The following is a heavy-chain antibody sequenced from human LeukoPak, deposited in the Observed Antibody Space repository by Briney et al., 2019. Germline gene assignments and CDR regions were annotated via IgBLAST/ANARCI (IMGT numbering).Heavy chain of an antibody. CDR2: IIPIFGTA. J-gene: IGHJ4*02. CDR1: GGTFSSYA. Sequence: SVKVSCKASGGTFSSYAISWVRQAPGQGLEWMGRIIPIFGTANYAQKFQGRVTITTDESTSTACMELSSLRSEDTAVYYCARDGTPRDGYNLYYFDYWGQGTLVTVSS. D-gene: IGHD5-24*01. CDR3: ARDGTPRDGYNLYYFDY. V-gene: IGHV1-69*05.